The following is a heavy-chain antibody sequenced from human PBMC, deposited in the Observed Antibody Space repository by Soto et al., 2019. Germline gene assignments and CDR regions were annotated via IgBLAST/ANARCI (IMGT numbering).Heavy chain of an antibody. CDR2: IYYSGST. V-gene: IGHV4-59*01. Sequence: TLSLTCTVSGGSISSYYWSWIRQPPGKGLEWIGYIYYSGSTNYNPSLKSRVTISVDTSKNQFSLRLNSVTAADTAVYYCVRSFQGLDWGQGTLVTVSS. J-gene: IGHJ4*02. CDR1: GGSISSYY. CDR3: VRSFQGLD.